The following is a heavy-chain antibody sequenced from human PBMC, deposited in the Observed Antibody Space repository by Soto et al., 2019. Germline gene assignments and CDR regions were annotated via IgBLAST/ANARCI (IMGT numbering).Heavy chain of an antibody. CDR3: AKDHRNGGSRVDY. Sequence: QVQLVESGGGVVQPGRSLRLSCAASRFSFRAHGMHCVRQAPGKGLEGVAVISYDGSSTYYADSVKGRFTISRDNSNNALYLQMSNLRHEDTAVYFCAKDHRNGGSRVDYWGQGTLVTVSS. CDR2: ISYDGSST. V-gene: IGHV3-30*18. CDR1: RFSFRAHG. J-gene: IGHJ4*02. D-gene: IGHD2-15*01.